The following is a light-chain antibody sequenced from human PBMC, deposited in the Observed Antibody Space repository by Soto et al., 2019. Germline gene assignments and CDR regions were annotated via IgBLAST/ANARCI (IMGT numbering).Light chain of an antibody. CDR3: QQYGFSLRT. CDR2: GAS. V-gene: IGKV3-20*01. J-gene: IGKJ1*01. CDR1: QSVSNNY. Sequence: EIVLTQSPGTLSLSPGERATLSCRASQSVSNNYLAWYQQKPGQAPRLLIYGASNRATGIPDRFSGSGSGTDFTLTISRLEPEDFAVDDGQQYGFSLRTVGQGTKVDIK.